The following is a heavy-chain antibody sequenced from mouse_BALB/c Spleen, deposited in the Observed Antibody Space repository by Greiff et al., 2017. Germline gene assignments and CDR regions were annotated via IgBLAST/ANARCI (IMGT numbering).Heavy chain of an antibody. CDR1: GYTFTSYW. CDR2: IYPGNSDT. CDR3: TRGGLLRGFYYAMDY. Sequence: EVQLQQSGTVLARPGASVKMSCKASGYTFTSYWMHWVKQRPGQGLEWIGAIYPGNSDTSYNQKFKGKAKLTAVTSTSTAYMELSSLTNEDSAVYYCTRGGLLRGFYYAMDYWGQGTSVTVSS. J-gene: IGHJ4*01. D-gene: IGHD1-1*01. V-gene: IGHV1-5*01.